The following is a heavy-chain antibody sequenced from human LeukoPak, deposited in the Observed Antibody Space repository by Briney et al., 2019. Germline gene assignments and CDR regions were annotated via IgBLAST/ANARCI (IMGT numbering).Heavy chain of an antibody. CDR3: ASVLGYCSGDSCYRSRY. CDR1: RYTFTCYY. CDR2: INPNTGCT. J-gene: IGHJ4*02. D-gene: IGHD2-15*01. Sequence: ASVKVSFQSSRYTFTCYYMHWVRPAPCQGLEWVGLINPNTGCTNYAQKFQGRVTMNRDTSISTAYIELSRLRSDSTAVYYGASVLGYCSGDSCYRSRYWGQGTLVTVSS. V-gene: IGHV1-2*02.